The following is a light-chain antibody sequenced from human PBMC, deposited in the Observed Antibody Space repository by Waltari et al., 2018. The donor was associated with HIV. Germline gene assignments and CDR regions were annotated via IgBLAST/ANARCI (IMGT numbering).Light chain of an antibody. J-gene: IGLJ1*01. V-gene: IGLV1-47*01. CDR1: SSNIEHDN. Sequence: QSFLTQPPSASGTPGQTVTISCSGSSSNIEHDNVSWYQQLPGMTPKLLIYKNFLRPCGVLDRFAASKSGTSASLTISWLRSADEADYYCVGWDSSLSAYVFGAGTKVAVL. CDR3: VGWDSSLSAYV. CDR2: KNF.